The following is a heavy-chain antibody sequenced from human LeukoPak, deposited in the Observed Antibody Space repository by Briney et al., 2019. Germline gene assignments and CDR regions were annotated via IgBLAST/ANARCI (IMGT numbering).Heavy chain of an antibody. V-gene: IGHV3-74*03. Sequence: PGGSLRLSCAASGFTFSTYSMHWVRQAPGKGLVWVSRIKTDETTTTYADSVKGRFTISRDNAKNTLYLQMSSLRVEDTAVYYCARDNEWLLYDFWGQGTLVTVSS. D-gene: IGHD3-3*01. J-gene: IGHJ4*02. CDR2: IKTDETTT. CDR1: GFTFSTYS. CDR3: ARDNEWLLYDF.